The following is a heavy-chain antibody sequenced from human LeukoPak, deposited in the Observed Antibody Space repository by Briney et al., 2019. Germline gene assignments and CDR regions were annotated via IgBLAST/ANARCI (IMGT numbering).Heavy chain of an antibody. D-gene: IGHD2-2*01. Sequence: SQTLSLTCAISGDSVSSNSAAWNWIRQSPSRGLEWLGRTYCRSKWYNDYAVSVQSRITINPDTSKNRFSLQLNSVTPEDTAVYYCARDRMGPGYQLLTDSYYYYGMDVWGQGTTVTVSS. CDR3: ARDRMGPGYQLLTDSYYYYGMDV. CDR1: GDSVSSNSAA. J-gene: IGHJ6*02. V-gene: IGHV6-1*01. CDR2: TYCRSKWYN.